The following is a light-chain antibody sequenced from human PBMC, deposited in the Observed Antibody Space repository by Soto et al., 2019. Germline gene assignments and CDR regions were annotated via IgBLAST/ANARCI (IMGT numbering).Light chain of an antibody. CDR1: QSVSSS. CDR2: DAS. Sequence: EIVMTQSPATLSVSPGERVTLSCRASQSVSSSLAWYQQKPGQAPSLLIYDASTRATGIPARFSGSGSGTEFTLSISSLQYEDFAVYYCQQYNNWPRTFGQGTRLEIK. J-gene: IGKJ5*01. V-gene: IGKV3-15*01. CDR3: QQYNNWPRT.